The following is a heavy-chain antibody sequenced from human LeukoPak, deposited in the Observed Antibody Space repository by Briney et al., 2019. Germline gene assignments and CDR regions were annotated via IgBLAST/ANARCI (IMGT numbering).Heavy chain of an antibody. CDR3: ARDRARYYYDSSGYQGFYFDY. CDR2: INPSGGST. CDR1: GYTFTSYY. Sequence: ASVKVSCKASGYTFTSYYMHWVRQAPGQGQEWMGIINPSGGSTSYAQKFQGRVTMTRDTSTSTVYMELSSLRSEDTAVYYCARDRARYYYDSSGYQGFYFDYWGQGTLVTVSS. V-gene: IGHV1-46*01. D-gene: IGHD3-22*01. J-gene: IGHJ4*02.